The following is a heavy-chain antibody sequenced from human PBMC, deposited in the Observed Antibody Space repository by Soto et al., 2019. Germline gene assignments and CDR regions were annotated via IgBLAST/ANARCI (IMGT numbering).Heavy chain of an antibody. CDR2: MSAYNGNT. CDR1: GYTFTSYG. D-gene: IGHD2-15*01. V-gene: IGHV1-18*01. J-gene: IGHJ3*02. CDR3: ARDRADIVVVVAADEDAFDI. Sequence: QVQLVQSGAEVKKPGASVKVSCKASGYTFTSYGISWVRQAPGQGLEWMGWMSAYNGNTNYAQKLQGRVTMTTDTSTSTAYMELRSLRSDDTAVYYCARDRADIVVVVAADEDAFDIWGQGTMVTVSS.